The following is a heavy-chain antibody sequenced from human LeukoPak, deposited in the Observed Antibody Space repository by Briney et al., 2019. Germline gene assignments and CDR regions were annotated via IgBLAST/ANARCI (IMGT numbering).Heavy chain of an antibody. J-gene: IGHJ4*02. CDR3: AKDAFRGYSYGWHFDY. CDR1: GFTFSSYG. V-gene: IGHV3-30*02. CDR2: IRYDGSNK. Sequence: GGSLRLSCAASGFTFSSYGMHWVRQAPGKGLEWVAFIRYDGSNKYYADSVKGRFTISRDNSKNTLYLQMYSLRAEDTAVYYCAKDAFRGYSYGWHFDYWGQGTLVTVSS. D-gene: IGHD5-18*01.